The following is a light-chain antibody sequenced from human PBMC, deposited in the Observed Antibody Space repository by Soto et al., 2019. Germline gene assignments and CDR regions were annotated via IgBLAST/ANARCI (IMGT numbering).Light chain of an antibody. CDR3: SSYTSSSTRGGG. CDR2: EVS. Sequence: QSALTQPASVSGSPGQSITISCTGTSSDVGGYNYVSWYQQHPGKAPKRMIYEVSNRPSGVSNRFSGSKSGNTASLTISGLQAEDEADYYCSSYTSSSTRGGGFGGGTKLTVL. J-gene: IGLJ3*02. V-gene: IGLV2-14*01. CDR1: SSDVGGYNY.